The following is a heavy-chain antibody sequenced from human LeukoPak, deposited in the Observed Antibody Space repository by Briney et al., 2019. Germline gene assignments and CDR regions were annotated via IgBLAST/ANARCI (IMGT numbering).Heavy chain of an antibody. Sequence: GGSLRLSCAASGFTFSSYAMHWVRQVPGKGLEWVSIVTYDGSNKHYADSVKGRFTISRDNSKNTLFLQMNNLRTEDTAVYYCARDKEWAIDYWGQGTLVTVSS. V-gene: IGHV3-30*04. D-gene: IGHD2-8*01. J-gene: IGHJ4*02. CDR2: VTYDGSNK. CDR1: GFTFSSYA. CDR3: ARDKEWAIDY.